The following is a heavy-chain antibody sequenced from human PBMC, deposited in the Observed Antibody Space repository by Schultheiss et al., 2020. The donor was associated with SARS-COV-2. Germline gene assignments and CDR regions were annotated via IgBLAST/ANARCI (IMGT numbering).Heavy chain of an antibody. V-gene: IGHV4-39*01. J-gene: IGHJ4*02. D-gene: IGHD3-22*01. CDR2: ILYNDNNGNT. Sequence: SETLSLTCAVSGASVTRRTHYWGWVRQSPEKGLEWIGSILYNDNNGNTYYTPSLESRLTISIDASKNQVSLTLNSVTATDTAVYYCARHSNGYYSPFEYWGQGTLVTVSS. CDR3: ARHSNGYYSPFEY. CDR1: GASVTRRTHY.